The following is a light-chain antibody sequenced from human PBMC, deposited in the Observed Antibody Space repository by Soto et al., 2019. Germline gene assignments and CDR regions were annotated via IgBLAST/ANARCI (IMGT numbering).Light chain of an antibody. Sequence: IQLTQSPSSLSASVGDRVTITCRASQDISSYLAWYQQKPGKAPKVLIYTAATLQSGVTSRFSGSGSGTDFTLIISSLQPEDFASYYCQQTNSYPLTFGGGTKVDIK. V-gene: IGKV1-9*01. CDR1: QDISSY. CDR3: QQTNSYPLT. CDR2: TAA. J-gene: IGKJ4*01.